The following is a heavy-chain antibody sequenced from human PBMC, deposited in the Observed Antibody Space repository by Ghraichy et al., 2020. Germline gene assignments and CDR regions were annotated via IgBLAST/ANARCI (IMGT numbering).Heavy chain of an antibody. CDR3: ARPHYPGVAATGTFEY. D-gene: IGHD6-13*01. J-gene: IGHJ4*02. CDR1: GFTFSDYY. Sequence: GGSLRLSCAASGFTFSDYYMSWIRQAPGEGLEWVSNIGGRGGTTYYTASVKGRFTISRDNAKNSLHLQMNSLRAEDMAVYYCARPHYPGVAATGTFEYWSQGTLVTVSS. V-gene: IGHV3-11*01. CDR2: IGGRGGTT.